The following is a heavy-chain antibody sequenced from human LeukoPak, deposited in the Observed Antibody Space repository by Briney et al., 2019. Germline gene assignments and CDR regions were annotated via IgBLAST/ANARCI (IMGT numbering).Heavy chain of an antibody. D-gene: IGHD1-26*01. CDR3: ARDLVGARADY. CDR2: IKQDGSEK. J-gene: IGHJ4*02. V-gene: IGHV3-7*01. Sequence: GGSLRLSCAASGFTFSSYWMSWVRQAPGKGLEWVASIKQDGSEKYYVDSVKGRFTISRDNAKNSLYLQMNILRAEDTAVYYCARDLVGARADYWGQGTLVTVSS. CDR1: GFTFSSYW.